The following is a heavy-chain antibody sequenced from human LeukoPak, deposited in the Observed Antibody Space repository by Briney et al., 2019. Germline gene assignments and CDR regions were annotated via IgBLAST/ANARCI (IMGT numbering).Heavy chain of an antibody. Sequence: GGSLRLSCAASGFTVSSNYMSWVRQAPGKGLEWVSAISGSGGSTYYADSVKGRFTISRDNSKNTLYLQMNSLRAEDTAVYYCAKNRYCSGGSCYSYFDYWGQGTLVTVSS. CDR1: GFTVSSNY. V-gene: IGHV3-23*01. J-gene: IGHJ4*02. CDR3: AKNRYCSGGSCYSYFDY. CDR2: ISGSGGST. D-gene: IGHD2-15*01.